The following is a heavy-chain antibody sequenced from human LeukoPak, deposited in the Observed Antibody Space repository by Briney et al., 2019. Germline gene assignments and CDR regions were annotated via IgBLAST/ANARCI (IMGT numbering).Heavy chain of an antibody. Sequence: GGSLRLSCAASGFTFSSYGMHWVRQAPGKGLEWVAFIRYDGSNKYYADSVKGRFTISRDNSKNTLYLQMNSLRAEDTAVYYCARDGRAGGYHYYDSSGYYYAGGHFDYWGQGTLVTVSS. CDR2: IRYDGSNK. D-gene: IGHD3-22*01. V-gene: IGHV3-30*02. J-gene: IGHJ4*02. CDR1: GFTFSSYG. CDR3: ARDGRAGGYHYYDSSGYYYAGGHFDY.